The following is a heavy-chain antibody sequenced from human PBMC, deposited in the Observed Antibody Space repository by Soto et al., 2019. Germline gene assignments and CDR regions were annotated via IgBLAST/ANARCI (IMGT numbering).Heavy chain of an antibody. Sequence: QVQLQESGPGLVKPSGTLSLTCGVSGGSISSSNWWYWVRHPPGKGLEWIGEIYHTRNTNYNPSLKSRVTMAVDKSKDQSALWLNSVTAADTAVHYCVRGPTLEPWGQGILVTVSS. CDR2: IYHTRNT. V-gene: IGHV4-4*02. CDR3: VRGPTLEP. J-gene: IGHJ5*02. CDR1: GGSISSSNW.